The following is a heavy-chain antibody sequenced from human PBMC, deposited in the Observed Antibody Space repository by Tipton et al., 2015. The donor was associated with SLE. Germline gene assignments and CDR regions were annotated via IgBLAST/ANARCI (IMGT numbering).Heavy chain of an antibody. V-gene: IGHV3-7*01. CDR2: IKPEGSET. D-gene: IGHD4-23*01. CDR3: ARTGRGNPYNWFDP. Sequence: GSLRLSCAASGFTFSNYWMSWARQAPGKGLEWVANIKPEGSETYYVDSVKGRFTISRDNAKNSLYLQMNSLRAEDTAVYYCARTGRGNPYNWFDPWGQGTLVTVSS. CDR1: GFTFSNYW. J-gene: IGHJ5*02.